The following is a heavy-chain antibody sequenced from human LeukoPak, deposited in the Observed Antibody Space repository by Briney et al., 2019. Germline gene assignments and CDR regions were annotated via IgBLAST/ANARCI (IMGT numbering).Heavy chain of an antibody. CDR2: INHSGST. V-gene: IGHV4-34*01. D-gene: IGHD2-2*01. CDR1: GGSFSGYY. CDR3: AREDCSSTSCYADSYNWFDP. J-gene: IGHJ5*02. Sequence: SETLSLTCAVYGGSFSGYYWSWIRQPPGKGLEWIGEINHSGSTNYSPSLKSRVTISVDTSKNQFSLKLSSVTAADTAVYYCAREDCSSTSCYADSYNWFDPWGQGTLVTVAS.